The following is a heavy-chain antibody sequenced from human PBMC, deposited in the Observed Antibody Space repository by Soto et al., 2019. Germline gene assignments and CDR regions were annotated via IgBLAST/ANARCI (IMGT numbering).Heavy chain of an antibody. J-gene: IGHJ4*02. D-gene: IGHD2-21*02. CDR3: ARGGHIAVVTASFDN. Sequence: QVQLVQSGAEVRKPGASVKVSCKPSGYTFNTYYLHWLRQAPGQALEWMGVIHPSGGGTTYAQKFLGRVTVTRDTSTTTVFMELSSPRSDDTAVYYCARGGHIAVVTASFDNWGQGTLVTVSS. CDR1: GYTFNTYY. V-gene: IGHV1-46*02. CDR2: IHPSGGGT.